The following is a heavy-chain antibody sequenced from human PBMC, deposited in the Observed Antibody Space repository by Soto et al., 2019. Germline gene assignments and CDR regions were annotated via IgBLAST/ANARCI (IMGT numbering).Heavy chain of an antibody. CDR1: GDTFSSYA. D-gene: IGHD3-22*01. V-gene: IGHV1-69*13. CDR2: IIPIFGTA. J-gene: IGHJ3*02. CDR3: ASFSPAYYYDSSGYSNDAFDI. Sequence: SVKVSGKASGDTFSSYAISWVRQAPGQGLEWMGGIIPIFGTANYAQKFQGRVTITADESTSTAYMELSSLRSEDTAVYYCASFSPAYYYDSSGYSNDAFDIWGQGTMVTVSS.